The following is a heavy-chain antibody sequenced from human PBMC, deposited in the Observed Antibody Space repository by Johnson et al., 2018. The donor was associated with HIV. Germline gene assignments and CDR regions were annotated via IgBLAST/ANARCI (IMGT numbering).Heavy chain of an antibody. CDR1: GFTFSNAW. CDR3: TTYTTMVTMYVEIKGGAFDI. D-gene: IGHD5-18*01. J-gene: IGHJ3*02. CDR2: IKSKTDGGTT. Sequence: VESGGGLVKPGGSLRLSCAASGFTFSNAWMSWVRQAPGMGLEWIGHIKSKTDGGTTDNAAPVKGRFTISRDDSKNTLYLQMNSLKTEDTAVYYCTTYTTMVTMYVEIKGGAFDIWGQGTMVTVSS. V-gene: IGHV3-15*01.